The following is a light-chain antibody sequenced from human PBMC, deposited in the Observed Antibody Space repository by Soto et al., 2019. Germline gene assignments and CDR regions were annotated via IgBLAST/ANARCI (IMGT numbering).Light chain of an antibody. Sequence: EIVMTQSPATLSVSPGERATLSCRASQSVSSNLAWYQQKPGQAPKLLIYNPSTRATGIPARFSGSGSGTEFTLTISSLQSGDFAIYYCQQYDNWPLTFGGGTKVDIK. CDR1: QSVSSN. CDR3: QQYDNWPLT. V-gene: IGKV3-15*01. J-gene: IGKJ4*01. CDR2: NPS.